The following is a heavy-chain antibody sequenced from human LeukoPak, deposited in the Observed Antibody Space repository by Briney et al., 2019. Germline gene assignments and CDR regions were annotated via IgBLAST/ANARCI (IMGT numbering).Heavy chain of an antibody. CDR1: GYTFTDYY. Sequence: ASVKVSCKASGYTFTDYYIHWVRQAPGQGLEWMGWINPNSGGTEIAQNSKGRVTMTRDTSISTAYMELNSLRSDDTAVFYCTREDTSSWDYVLHWGQGTLVTVSS. V-gene: IGHV1-2*02. CDR2: INPNSGGT. J-gene: IGHJ4*02. CDR3: TREDTSSWDYVLH. D-gene: IGHD4-17*01.